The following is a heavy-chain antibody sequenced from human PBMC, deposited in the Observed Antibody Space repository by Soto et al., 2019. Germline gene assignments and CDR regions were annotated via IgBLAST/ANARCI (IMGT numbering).Heavy chain of an antibody. Sequence: QVQLVESGGGLVKPGGALRLSCAASGFTLSDYYMTWIRQAPGKGLEWVSDISISGTTIHYADSVRGRFTISRDNAKNSLWLQMDTLRAEDTAVYYCARFRGDGYYTFWGQGTLLTLSS. D-gene: IGHD3-3*01. V-gene: IGHV3-11*01. J-gene: IGHJ4*02. CDR3: ARFRGDGYYTF. CDR2: ISISGTTI. CDR1: GFTLSDYY.